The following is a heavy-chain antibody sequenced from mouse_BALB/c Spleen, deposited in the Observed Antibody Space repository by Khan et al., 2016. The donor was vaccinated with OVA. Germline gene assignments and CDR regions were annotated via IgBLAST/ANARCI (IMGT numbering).Heavy chain of an antibody. J-gene: IGHJ2*01. CDR3: ASEEALYHFDH. CDR2: IYPGTDNT. Sequence: QVQLKQSGAELVRPGASVKLSCKTSGYIFTSYWIHWVKQRSGQGLEWIARIYPGTDNTYYNEKFKDKATLTADKSSSTAYMQLSSLKSEDSDFYFCASEEALYHFDHRSQGTTLTGSS. CDR1: GYIFTSYW. D-gene: IGHD1-1*01. V-gene: IGHV1-76*01.